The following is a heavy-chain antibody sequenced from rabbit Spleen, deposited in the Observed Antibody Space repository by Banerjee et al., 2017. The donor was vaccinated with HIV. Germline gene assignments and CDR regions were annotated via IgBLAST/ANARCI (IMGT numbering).Heavy chain of an antibody. V-gene: IGHV1S45*01. J-gene: IGHJ6*01. CDR3: ARDTASSFSSYGMDL. Sequence: QEHLKESGGGLVQPGGSLKLSCTASGVSFSISSYMCWVRQAPGKGLEWIACIDAGSSGFTYFATWAKGRFTISKTSSTTVTLQMTRLTAADTATYFCARDTASSFSSYGMDLWGPGTLVTVS. CDR1: GVSFSISSY. D-gene: IGHD8-1*01. CDR2: IDAGSSGFT.